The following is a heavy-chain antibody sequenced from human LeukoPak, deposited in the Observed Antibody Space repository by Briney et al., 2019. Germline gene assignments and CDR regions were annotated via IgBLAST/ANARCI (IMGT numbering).Heavy chain of an antibody. J-gene: IGHJ5*02. V-gene: IGHV3-73*01. D-gene: IGHD1-26*01. CDR1: GFTFSGSA. CDR2: IDKKDNFYAT. Sequence: GGSLRLSCAASGFTFSGSAIHGVRQSSGKGLEWVGHIDKKDNFYATTSAASVTGRFTISRDDSKNTAYLQMNSLKTEDTALYYCTRDSGTYNWLDPWGQGTLVTVSS. CDR3: TRDSGTYNWLDP.